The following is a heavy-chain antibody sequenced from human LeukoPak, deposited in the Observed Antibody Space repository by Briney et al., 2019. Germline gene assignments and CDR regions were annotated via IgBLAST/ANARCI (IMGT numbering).Heavy chain of an antibody. V-gene: IGHV1-2*02. Sequence: GASVKVSCKASGYTFTSYDINWVRQATGQGLEWMGWINPNSGGTNYAQKFQGRVTMTRDTSISTAYMGLSRLRSDDTAVYYCARGRLPAAIPDYWGQGTLVTVSS. J-gene: IGHJ4*02. CDR3: ARGRLPAAIPDY. CDR2: INPNSGGT. CDR1: GYTFTSYD. D-gene: IGHD2-2*01.